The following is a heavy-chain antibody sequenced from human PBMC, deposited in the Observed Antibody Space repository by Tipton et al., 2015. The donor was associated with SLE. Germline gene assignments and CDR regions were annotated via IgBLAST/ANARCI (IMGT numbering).Heavy chain of an antibody. CDR3: ATSGYEQGLDY. D-gene: IGHD5-12*01. J-gene: IGHJ4*02. Sequence: LRLSCTVSGGSISSHYWSWIRQPPGKRLEWIGHVHSSGSTFYNPSLKSRVTISMDTSKNQVSLRMTSVTAADTAVYYCATSGYEQGLDYWGQGTLVTVSS. CDR1: GGSISSHY. CDR2: VHSSGST. V-gene: IGHV4-59*11.